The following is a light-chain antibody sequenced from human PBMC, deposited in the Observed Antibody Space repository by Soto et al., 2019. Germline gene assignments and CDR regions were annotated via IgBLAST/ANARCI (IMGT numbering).Light chain of an antibody. Sequence: EIVLTQSPGTLSLSPGERATLSCRASQSVRSNYLAWYQQKPGQAPRLLIFGASSRATGTPDRFSGSGSGTDFNLTINRLEPEDFAVYYCQQYGSAFGQGTELEIK. J-gene: IGKJ2*01. CDR1: QSVRSNY. V-gene: IGKV3-20*01. CDR3: QQYGSA. CDR2: GAS.